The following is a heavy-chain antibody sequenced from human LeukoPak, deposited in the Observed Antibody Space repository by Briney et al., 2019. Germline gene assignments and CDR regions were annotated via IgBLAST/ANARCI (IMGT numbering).Heavy chain of an antibody. D-gene: IGHD7-27*01. CDR2: LSYSGSP. J-gene: IGHJ3*02. V-gene: IGHV4-39*01. CDR3: ARRRLNWGAFDI. CDR1: GGSISNTAYY. Sequence: SETLSLTCTVSGGSISNTAYYWGWIRQPPGEGLEWIGSLSYSGSPYYNPPLKSRVTISGDMSKNQFSLKLSSVTAADTAVYYCARRRLNWGAFDIWGQGTMVTVSS.